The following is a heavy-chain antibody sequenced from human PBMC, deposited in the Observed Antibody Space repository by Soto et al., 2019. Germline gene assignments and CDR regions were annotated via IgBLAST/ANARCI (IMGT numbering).Heavy chain of an antibody. D-gene: IGHD2-21*02. CDR3: AKDPSPQPTTVVTPGWFDP. CDR2: IYYTGST. J-gene: IGHJ5*02. Sequence: QVQLQESGPGLVEPSQTLSLTCTVSGGSIKTGGYYWSWIRQHPGKGLEWLGYIYYTGSTYYNPSLKNRITMSVDMSKNQFSLKLTSLTAADTAVYYCAKDPSPQPTTVVTPGWFDPWGQGTLVTVSS. CDR1: GGSIKTGGYY. V-gene: IGHV4-31*03.